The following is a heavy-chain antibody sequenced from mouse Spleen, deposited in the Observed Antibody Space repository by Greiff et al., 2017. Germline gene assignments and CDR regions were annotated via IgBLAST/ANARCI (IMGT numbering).Heavy chain of an antibody. J-gene: IGHJ4*01. CDR2: IWRGGST. V-gene: IGHV2-5*01. D-gene: IGHD2-5*01. Sequence: VKLMESGPGLVQPSQSLSITCTVSGFSLTSYGVHWVRQSPGKGLEWLGVIWRGGSTDYNAAFMSRLSITKDNSKSQVFFKMNSLQADDTAIYYCAKKEDYSNFYAMDYWGQGTSVTVSS. CDR1: GFSLTSYG. CDR3: AKKEDYSNFYAMDY.